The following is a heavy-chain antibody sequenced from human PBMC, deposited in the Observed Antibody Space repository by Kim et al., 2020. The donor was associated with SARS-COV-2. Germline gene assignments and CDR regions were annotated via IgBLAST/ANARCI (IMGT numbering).Heavy chain of an antibody. Sequence: SIYYADSLKGRFTVARDNAKNSLYLQMNSPRAEDTALYYCASDAPSLGDYWGQGTLVTVSS. CDR2: SI. J-gene: IGHJ4*02. V-gene: IGHV3-21*01. D-gene: IGHD3-16*01. CDR3: ASDAPSLGDY.